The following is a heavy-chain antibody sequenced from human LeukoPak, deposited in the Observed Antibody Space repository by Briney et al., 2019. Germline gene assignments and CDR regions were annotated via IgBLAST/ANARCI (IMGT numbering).Heavy chain of an antibody. CDR3: AKDDASSDAFDI. CDR2: ISYDGSNK. D-gene: IGHD2-2*01. J-gene: IGHJ3*02. V-gene: IGHV3-30*18. CDR1: GFTFSSYG. Sequence: GGSLRLSCAASGFTFSSYGIHWVRQAPGKGLEWVAVISYDGSNKYYADSVKGRFTISRDNSKNTLYLQMNSLRAEDTAVYYCAKDDASSDAFDIWGQGTMVTVSS.